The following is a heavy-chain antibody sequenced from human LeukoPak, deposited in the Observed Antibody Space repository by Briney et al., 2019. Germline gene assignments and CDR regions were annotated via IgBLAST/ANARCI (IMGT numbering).Heavy chain of an antibody. V-gene: IGHV1-18*01. CDR3: ASARGSSSWYRMNEGEYYFDY. CDR1: GYTFTSYG. J-gene: IGHJ4*02. D-gene: IGHD6-13*01. CDR2: ICAYNGNT. Sequence: ASVKVSCKASGYTFTSYGISWVRQAPGQGLEWMGWICAYNGNTNYAQKLQGRVTMTTDTSTSTAYMELRSLRSDDTAVYYCASARGSSSWYRMNEGEYYFDYWGQGTLVTVSS.